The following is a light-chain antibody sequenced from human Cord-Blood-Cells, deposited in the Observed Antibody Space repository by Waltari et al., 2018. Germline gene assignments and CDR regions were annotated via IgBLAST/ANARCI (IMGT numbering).Light chain of an antibody. V-gene: IGLV2-18*02. Sequence: QSALTQPPSVSGSPGQSVTISCTGTSSAVGSYNRVSWYQHAPGTPPQLMIYEVSNRPSGVPDRFSGSKSGNTASLTISGLQAEDEADYYCSSYTSSSTWVFGGGTKLTVL. CDR2: EVS. CDR1: SSAVGSYNR. CDR3: SSYTSSSTWV. J-gene: IGLJ3*02.